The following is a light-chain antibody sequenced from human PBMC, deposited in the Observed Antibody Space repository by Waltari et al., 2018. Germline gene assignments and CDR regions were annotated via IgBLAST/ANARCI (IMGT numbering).Light chain of an antibody. Sequence: SYVLTQPPSVSVAPGQPARLTCGGNNIGGKSVHWYQQKPGQAPVLVVYDDRDRPTGIPGRFSGSNSGNTATLTISRVEAGDEADYYCQVWDNTSDRVVFGGGTRLTVL. CDR3: QVWDNTSDRVV. CDR2: DDR. CDR1: NIGGKS. V-gene: IGLV3-21*02. J-gene: IGLJ2*01.